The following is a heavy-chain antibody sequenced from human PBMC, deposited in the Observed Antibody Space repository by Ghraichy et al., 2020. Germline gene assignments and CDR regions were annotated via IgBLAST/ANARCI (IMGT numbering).Heavy chain of an antibody. V-gene: IGHV3-7*01. J-gene: IGHJ6*02. CDR1: GFTFSSYW. D-gene: IGHD6-13*01. Sequence: GGSLRLSCAASGFTFSSYWMSWVRQAPGKGLEWVANIKQDGSETYYVDSVKGRFTISRDNAKNSLYLQMNSLRAEDTAVYYCAREAGYTRPFYYYGLDVWGQGITVTFSS. CDR2: IKQDGSET. CDR3: AREAGYTRPFYYYGLDV.